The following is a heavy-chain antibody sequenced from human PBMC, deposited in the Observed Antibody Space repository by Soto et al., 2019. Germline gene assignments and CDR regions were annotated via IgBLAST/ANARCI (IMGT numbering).Heavy chain of an antibody. CDR1: GYSFTAYG. J-gene: IGHJ6*02. Sequence: ASVKVSCKASGYSFTAYGIHCVRQAPGQRLEWRGWINAAIGEIKFSQKFQGRVTISRDTSARTAYMELSGLRSEDTAVYCCARLDGGYFYYYGMDVRGQGTTGTVSS. CDR2: INAAIGEI. D-gene: IGHD3-10*01. V-gene: IGHV1-3*01. CDR3: ARLDGGYFYYYGMDV.